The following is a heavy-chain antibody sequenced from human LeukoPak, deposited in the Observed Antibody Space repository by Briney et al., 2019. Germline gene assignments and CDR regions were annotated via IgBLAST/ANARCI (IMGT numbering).Heavy chain of an antibody. CDR3: ARGPDYGDYVY. CDR1: GFTFSSYA. Sequence: GRSLRLSCAASGFTFSSYAIHWVRQAPGKGLEWVAVISYDGSNKYYADSVKGRFTISRDNSKNTLYLQMNSLRAEDTAVYYCARGPDYGDYVYWGQGTLVTVSS. V-gene: IGHV3-30*04. D-gene: IGHD4-17*01. J-gene: IGHJ4*02. CDR2: ISYDGSNK.